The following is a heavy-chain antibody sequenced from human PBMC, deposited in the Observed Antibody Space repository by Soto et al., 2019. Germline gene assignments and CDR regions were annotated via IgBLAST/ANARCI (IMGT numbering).Heavy chain of an antibody. CDR2: INHSGST. D-gene: IGHD2-2*01. V-gene: IGHV4-34*01. CDR1: GGSFSGYY. J-gene: IGHJ6*02. Sequence: PSETLSLTCAVYGGSFSGYYWSWIRQPPGKGLEWIGEINHSGSTNYNPSLKSRVTISVDTSKNQFSLKLSSVTAADTAVYYCARDGCSSTSCYGGGYYYYHYGMDVRGQGTTVTVSS. CDR3: ARDGCSSTSCYGGGYYYYHYGMDV.